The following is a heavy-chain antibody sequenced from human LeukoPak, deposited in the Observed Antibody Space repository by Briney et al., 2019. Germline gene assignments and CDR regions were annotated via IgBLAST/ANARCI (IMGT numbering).Heavy chain of an antibody. CDR3: ARATAMVKGYNWFDP. CDR2: IYYSGST. D-gene: IGHD5-18*01. V-gene: IGHV4-59*01. J-gene: IGHJ5*02. Sequence: TSETLSLTCTVSGGSISSYYWSWIRQPPGKGLEWIGYIYYSGSTNYNPSLKSRVTISVDTSKNQFSLKLSSVTAADTAVYYCARATAMVKGYNWFDPWGQGTLVTVSS. CDR1: GGSISSYY.